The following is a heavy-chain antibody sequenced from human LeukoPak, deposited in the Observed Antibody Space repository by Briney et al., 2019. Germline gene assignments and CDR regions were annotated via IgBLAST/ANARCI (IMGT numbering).Heavy chain of an antibody. CDR1: GFTFSGYG. J-gene: IGHJ4*02. CDR2: ISYDGSNK. Sequence: GGSLRLSCAASGFTFSGYGMHWVRQAPGKGLEWVAVISYDGSNKYYADSVKGRFTISRDNSKNTLYLQMNSLRAEDTAVYYCAKTSGSYYMIDYWGQGTLVTVSS. CDR3: AKTSGSYYMIDY. V-gene: IGHV3-30*18. D-gene: IGHD1-26*01.